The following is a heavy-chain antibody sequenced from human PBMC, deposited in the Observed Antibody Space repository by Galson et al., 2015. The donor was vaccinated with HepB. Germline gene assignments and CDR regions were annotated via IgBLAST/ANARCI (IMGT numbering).Heavy chain of an antibody. Sequence: LRLSCAASGFTFSDYYMSWIRQAPGKGLEWVSYISSSGSTIYYADSVKGRFTISRDNAKNSLYLQMNSLRAEDTAVYYCARIDYGDYRVYYYYYYMDVWGKGTTVTVSS. CDR1: GFTFSDYY. V-gene: IGHV3-11*01. D-gene: IGHD4-17*01. CDR3: ARIDYGDYRVYYYYYYMDV. J-gene: IGHJ6*03. CDR2: ISSSGSTI.